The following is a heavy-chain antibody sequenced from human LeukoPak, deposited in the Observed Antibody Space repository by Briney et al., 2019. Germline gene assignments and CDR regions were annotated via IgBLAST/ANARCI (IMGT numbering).Heavy chain of an antibody. CDR2: IYTSGST. CDR3: ARGYDGSGYYYRNWYFDL. Sequence: SQTLSLTCTVSGGSISSGSYYWSWLRQPAGTGLEWIGRIYTSGSTNYNPSLKSRVTISVDTSKNQCSLKLSSVTAADTAVYYCARGYDGSGYYYRNWYFDLWGRGTLVTISS. V-gene: IGHV4-61*02. J-gene: IGHJ2*01. D-gene: IGHD3-22*01. CDR1: GGSISSGSYY.